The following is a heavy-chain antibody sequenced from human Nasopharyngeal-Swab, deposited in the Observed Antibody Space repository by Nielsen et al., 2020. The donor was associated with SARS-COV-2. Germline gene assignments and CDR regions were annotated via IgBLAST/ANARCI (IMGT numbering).Heavy chain of an antibody. Sequence: SETLSLTCTVSGGSVSSGSYYWSWIRQPPGKGLEWIGYIYYSGSTNYNPSLKSRVTISVDTSKNQFSLKLSSVTAADTAVYYCARFPYYDRPYGMDVWGQGTTVTVSS. CDR1: GGSVSSGSYY. J-gene: IGHJ6*02. CDR2: IYYSGST. V-gene: IGHV4-61*01. D-gene: IGHD3-22*01. CDR3: ARFPYYDRPYGMDV.